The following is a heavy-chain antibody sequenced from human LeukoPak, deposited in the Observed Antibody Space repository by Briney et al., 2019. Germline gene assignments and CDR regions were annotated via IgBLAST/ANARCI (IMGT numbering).Heavy chain of an antibody. CDR3: ARGAGGSSSWSYYYYYYMDV. J-gene: IGHJ6*03. CDR1: GGSISSCSYY. D-gene: IGHD6-6*01. Sequence: SETLSLTCTVSGGSISSCSYYWGWIRQPPGKGREWIGSIYYSGSTYYNPSLKSRVTISVDTSKNQFSLKLSSVTAADSAVYYCARGAGGSSSWSYYYYYYMDVWGKGTTVTVSS. V-gene: IGHV4-39*01. CDR2: IYYSGST.